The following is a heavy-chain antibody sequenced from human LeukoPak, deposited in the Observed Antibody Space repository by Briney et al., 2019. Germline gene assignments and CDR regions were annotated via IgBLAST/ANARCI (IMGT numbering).Heavy chain of an antibody. CDR2: TYYRSQQWHS. D-gene: IGHD3-3*01. CDR3: GRETDFGVVTN. Sequence: SQTLSLTCAISGDSVSSNGASWNWIRQSPSRGLGWLGRTYYRSQQWHSDYAPSVKGRITLNPDTSKNQFSLQLNSMNPEDTAVYYCGRETDFGVVTNWGQGTLVTVSS. V-gene: IGHV6-1*01. CDR1: GDSVSSNGAS. J-gene: IGHJ4*02.